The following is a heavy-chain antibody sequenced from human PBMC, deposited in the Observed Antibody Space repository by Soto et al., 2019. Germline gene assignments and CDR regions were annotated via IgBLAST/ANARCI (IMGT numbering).Heavy chain of an antibody. CDR1: GYSFANYW. D-gene: IGHD2-15*01. J-gene: IGHJ3*02. CDR3: ARARLYCSGGTCYSTTALDI. Sequence: PGESLKISCKGSGYSFANYWIGWVRQMPGKGLEYMGIIYAENSDTRYIPSLQGQVTISVDKSTSTAHLQWSSLKASDTAMYYCARARLYCSGGTCYSTTALDIWGQGTMVTVSS. V-gene: IGHV5-51*01. CDR2: IYAENSDT.